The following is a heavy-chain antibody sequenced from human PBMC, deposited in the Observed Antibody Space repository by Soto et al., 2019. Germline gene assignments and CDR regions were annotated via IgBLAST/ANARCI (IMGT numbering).Heavy chain of an antibody. J-gene: IGHJ3*02. V-gene: IGHV3-53*04. CDR3: AREQYSGRTRAFDI. D-gene: IGHD5-12*01. CDR1: GFTVSSNY. CDR2: IYSGGST. Sequence: GGSLRLSCAASGFTVSSNYMSWVRQAPGKGLEWVSVIYSGGSTYYADSVKGRFTISRHNSKNTLYLQMNSLRAEDTAVYYCAREQYSGRTRAFDIWGQGTMVTVSS.